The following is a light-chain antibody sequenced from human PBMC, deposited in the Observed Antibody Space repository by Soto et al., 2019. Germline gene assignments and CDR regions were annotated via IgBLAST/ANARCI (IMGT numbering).Light chain of an antibody. Sequence: DIQMTQSPSSLSVSVGDRVTITCRASQSIGGFLNWYQQKLGKAPKLLIYAASSLQSGVPSRFSGSGSGTDFTLTISSLQPEDFAAYYCQQSYSTPLTFGGGPKVEI. CDR1: QSIGGF. J-gene: IGKJ4*01. CDR3: QQSYSTPLT. V-gene: IGKV1-39*01. CDR2: AAS.